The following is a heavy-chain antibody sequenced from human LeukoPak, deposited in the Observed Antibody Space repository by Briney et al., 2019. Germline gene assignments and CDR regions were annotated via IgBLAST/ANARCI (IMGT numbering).Heavy chain of an antibody. V-gene: IGHV3-33*01. D-gene: IGHD4-11*01. J-gene: IGHJ4*02. CDR3: ARDSTTFRFGY. CDR1: GFTFSSYG. CDR2: IWYDGSNK. Sequence: GGSLRLSCAASGFTFSSYGMHWVRQAPGKGLEWVAVIWYDGSNKYYADSVKGRFTISRDNSKNTLYLQMNSLRVEDTAVYYCARDSTTFRFGYWGQGTLVTVSS.